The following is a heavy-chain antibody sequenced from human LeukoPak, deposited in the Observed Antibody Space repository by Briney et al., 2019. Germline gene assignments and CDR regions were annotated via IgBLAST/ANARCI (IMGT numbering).Heavy chain of an antibody. V-gene: IGHV1-46*01. J-gene: IGHJ4*02. CDR1: GYTFISYY. D-gene: IGHD5-12*01. CDR3: AKEVSGPHFDY. Sequence: GASVKVSCKASGYTFISYYMHWVRQAPGQGLEWMGIINPSGGSTTYAQKFQGRVTMTRDTSTSTVYMELSSLRSEDTAVYYCAKEVSGPHFDYWGQGTLVTVSS. CDR2: INPSGGST.